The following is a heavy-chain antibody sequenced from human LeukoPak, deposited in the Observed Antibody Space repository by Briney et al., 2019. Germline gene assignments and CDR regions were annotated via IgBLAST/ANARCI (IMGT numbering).Heavy chain of an antibody. CDR3: ARRTYSTDQYYFDY. V-gene: IGHV3-23*01. CDR1: GFTFSNYV. CDR2: ISHSGGST. Sequence: GGSLRLSCAASGFTFSNYVMSWVRQAPGKGLEWVSVISHSGGSTYYADSVKGRFTISRDNSKNTLCLQMSSLRADDTAVYYCARRTYSTDQYYFDYWGQGTLVTVSS. D-gene: IGHD6-13*01. J-gene: IGHJ4*02.